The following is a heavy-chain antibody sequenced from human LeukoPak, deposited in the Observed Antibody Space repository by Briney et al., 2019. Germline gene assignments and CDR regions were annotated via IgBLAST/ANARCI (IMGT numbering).Heavy chain of an antibody. J-gene: IGHJ5*02. Sequence: GRSLRLSCAASGFTFSTYGMHWVRQAPGNGLEWVAFIWYDGSNKYYADSVKGRFTISRDNSKNTLYLQMNSLRAEDTAVYYCARDYDFWGNNWFDPWGQGTLVTVSS. CDR2: IWYDGSNK. V-gene: IGHV3-33*01. D-gene: IGHD3/OR15-3a*01. CDR3: ARDYDFWGNNWFDP. CDR1: GFTFSTYG.